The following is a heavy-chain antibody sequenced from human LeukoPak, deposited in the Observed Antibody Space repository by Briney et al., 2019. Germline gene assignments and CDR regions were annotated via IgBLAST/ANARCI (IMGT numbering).Heavy chain of an antibody. CDR1: GGSISSYY. D-gene: IGHD6-13*01. J-gene: IGHJ4*02. Sequence: PSETLSLTCTVSGGSISSYYWSWIRQPPGKGLEWIGYIYYSGSTNYNPSLKSRVTISVDTSKNQFSLKLSSVTAADTAVYYCASLQEAPGYSSSWTGGFDYWGQGTLVTVSS. CDR3: ASLQEAPGYSSSWTGGFDY. CDR2: IYYSGST. V-gene: IGHV4-59*08.